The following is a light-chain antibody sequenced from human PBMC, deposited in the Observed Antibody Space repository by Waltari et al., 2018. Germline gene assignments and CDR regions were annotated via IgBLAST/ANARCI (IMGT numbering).Light chain of an antibody. CDR2: HAS. CDR3: QKYDILPAT. CDR1: QGVGQY. Sequence: EIGLTQSPGTLSCSPGERATLSCRASQGVGQYLAWYQQRPGQAPRLLIYHASSRATGIPDRFSGSGYGTDFSLTISRLEPEDFAVYFCQKYDILPATFGQGTKVEIK. V-gene: IGKV3-20*01. J-gene: IGKJ1*01.